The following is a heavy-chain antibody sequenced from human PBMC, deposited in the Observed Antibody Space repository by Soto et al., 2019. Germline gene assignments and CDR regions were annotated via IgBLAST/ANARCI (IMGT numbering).Heavy chain of an antibody. V-gene: IGHV4-59*01. CDR2: IYYSGST. J-gene: IGHJ4*02. D-gene: IGHD5-18*01. CDR3: ARIRSRGIQLGYYFDY. Sequence: QVQLQESGPGLVKPSETLSLTCTVSGGSISSYYWSWIRQPPGKGLEWIGYIYYSGSTNYNPSPKSRVTISVDTSKNQFSLKLSCVTAADTAVYYCARIRSRGIQLGYYFDYWGQGTLVTVSS. CDR1: GGSISSYY.